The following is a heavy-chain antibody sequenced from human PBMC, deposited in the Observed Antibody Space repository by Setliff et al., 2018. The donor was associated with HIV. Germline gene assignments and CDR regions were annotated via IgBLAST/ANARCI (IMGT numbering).Heavy chain of an antibody. D-gene: IGHD7-27*01. CDR2: VYSTGST. CDR1: GGSIENLY. V-gene: IGHV4-59*11. J-gene: IGHJ6*03. Sequence: PSETLSLTCTVSGGSIENLYWTWIRQPSGRGLEWIGYVYSTGSTKYNPSLKSRATMSDDTSKSQISLTLTSVSAADTAVYYCASTSMGMTRKPIWYYHMDVWGHGSTVTVS. CDR3: ASTSMGMTRKPIWYYHMDV.